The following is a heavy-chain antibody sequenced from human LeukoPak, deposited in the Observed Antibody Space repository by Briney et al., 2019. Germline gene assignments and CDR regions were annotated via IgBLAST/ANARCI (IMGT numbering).Heavy chain of an antibody. CDR3: ARESGSVTSEVDFDY. CDR1: GFTFSTYG. D-gene: IGHD4-17*01. V-gene: IGHV3-7*01. Sequence: GGTLRLSCGASGFTFSTYGMSWVRQAPGKGLEWVATIRQDGSQKYYVDSVKGRFTISRDNAKNSLYLQTNSLRAEDTAVYYCARESGSVTSEVDFDYWGQGTLVTVSS. CDR2: IRQDGSQK. J-gene: IGHJ4*02.